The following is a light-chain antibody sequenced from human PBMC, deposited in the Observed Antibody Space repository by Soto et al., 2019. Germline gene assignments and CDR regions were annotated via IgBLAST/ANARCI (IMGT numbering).Light chain of an antibody. J-gene: IGKJ4*01. Sequence: EIVMTQSPGPLSVSPGERATPSCRASQTIDTNLAWYQQKPGQAPRLLIYGASTRATGIPDRFSGSGSGTDFTLTISRLEPEDVAVYYCQYYGRSPLTLGGGTKVDIK. CDR2: GAS. V-gene: IGKV3-20*01. CDR1: QTIDTN. CDR3: QYYGRSPLT.